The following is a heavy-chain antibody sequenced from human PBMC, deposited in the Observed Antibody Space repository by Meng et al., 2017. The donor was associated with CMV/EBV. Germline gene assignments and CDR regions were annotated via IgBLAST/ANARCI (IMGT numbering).Heavy chain of an antibody. CDR3: ATEHSSPAFDI. Sequence: HVVRFGGAVEKPESPVKVTRTFSGYTPNEFSMHWVRQAPGKGLEWMGGFDPEDGETIYAQTFQGRVTMTEDTSTDTAYMELSSLRSEDTAVYYCATEHSSPAFDIWGQGTMVTVSS. CDR2: FDPEDGET. V-gene: IGHV1-24*01. CDR1: GYTPNEFS. J-gene: IGHJ3*02. D-gene: IGHD6-6*01.